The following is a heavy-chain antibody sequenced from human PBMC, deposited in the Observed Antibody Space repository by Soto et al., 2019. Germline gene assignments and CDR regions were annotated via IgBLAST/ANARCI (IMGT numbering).Heavy chain of an antibody. Sequence: PGGSLRLSCAASGITFSRIWMSWVRQAPGKGPEWVANIKEDGSETYYVDSVKGRFTISRDNAKNSLDLQMNSLRAEDTAVYFCARGRFWGQGTLVTVSS. J-gene: IGHJ4*02. D-gene: IGHD3-16*01. CDR3: ARGRF. V-gene: IGHV3-7*05. CDR1: GITFSRIW. CDR2: IKEDGSET.